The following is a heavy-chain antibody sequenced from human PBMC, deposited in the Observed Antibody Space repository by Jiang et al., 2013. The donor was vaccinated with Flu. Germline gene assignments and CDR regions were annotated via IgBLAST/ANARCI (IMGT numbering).Heavy chain of an antibody. V-gene: IGHV7-4-1*02. CDR3: ARGPGWMGFDY. CDR2: IDTNTGNP. Sequence: SELKKPGASVKVSCKASGYFTKYGMNWVRQAPGQGLEWMGWIDTNTGNPTYAQGFTGQFVFSWDTSVSTAYLQISSLKADDTAVYYCARGPGWMGFDYWGQGTLVTVSS. CDR1: GYFTKYG. D-gene: IGHD5-12*01. J-gene: IGHJ4*02.